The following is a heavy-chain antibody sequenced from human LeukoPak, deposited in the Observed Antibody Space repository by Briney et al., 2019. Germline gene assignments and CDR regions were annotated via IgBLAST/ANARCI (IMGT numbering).Heavy chain of an antibody. D-gene: IGHD3-3*01. CDR1: GYTFTSYD. CDR3: ARYDFWSGQYYFDY. V-gene: IGHV1-8*03. Sequence: ASVKVSCKASGYTFTSYDINWVRLATGQGLEWMGLMNPNSGNTGYAQKIPGRVTITTNPFISTAYMELSSLRSEDTAVYYCARYDFWSGQYYFDYWGQGTLVTVSS. CDR2: MNPNSGNT. J-gene: IGHJ4*02.